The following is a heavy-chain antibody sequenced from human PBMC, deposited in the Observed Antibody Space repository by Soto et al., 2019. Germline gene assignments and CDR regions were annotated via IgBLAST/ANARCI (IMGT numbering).Heavy chain of an antibody. Sequence: GGSLRLSCIGSGFTFSSYSMNWVRQAPGKGLEWVSYISSSSSTIYYADSVKGRFTISRDNAKNSLYLQMNSLRDEDTAVYYCARDYDFWSGLHFDYWGQGTLVTVSS. V-gene: IGHV3-48*02. CDR2: ISSSSSTI. J-gene: IGHJ4*02. CDR3: ARDYDFWSGLHFDY. CDR1: GFTFSSYS. D-gene: IGHD3-3*01.